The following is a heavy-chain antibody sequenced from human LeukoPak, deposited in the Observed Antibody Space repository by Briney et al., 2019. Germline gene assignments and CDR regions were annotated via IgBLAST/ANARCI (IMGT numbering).Heavy chain of an antibody. CDR2: ISYDGSNK. D-gene: IGHD3-3*01. V-gene: IGHV3-30-3*01. CDR1: GFTFSTYS. CDR3: ARDGEWLRPNDY. J-gene: IGHJ4*02. Sequence: GGSLRLSCAASGFTFSTYSMNWVRQAPGKGLEWVAVISYDGSNKYYADSVKGRFTVSRDNARNSLYLQMNSLRAEDTAVYYCARDGEWLRPNDYWGQGTLVTVSS.